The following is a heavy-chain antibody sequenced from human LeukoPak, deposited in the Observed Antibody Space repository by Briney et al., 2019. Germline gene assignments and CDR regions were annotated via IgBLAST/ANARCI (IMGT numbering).Heavy chain of an antibody. Sequence: GRSLRLSCAASGFTFSSYAMHWVRQAPGKGLEWVAVISYDGSNKYYADSVEGRFTISRDNSKNTLYLQMNSLRAEDTAVYYCARPPTYYYDSSGILGYWGQGTLVTVSS. J-gene: IGHJ4*02. CDR3: ARPPTYYYDSSGILGY. CDR1: GFTFSSYA. V-gene: IGHV3-30-3*01. D-gene: IGHD3-22*01. CDR2: ISYDGSNK.